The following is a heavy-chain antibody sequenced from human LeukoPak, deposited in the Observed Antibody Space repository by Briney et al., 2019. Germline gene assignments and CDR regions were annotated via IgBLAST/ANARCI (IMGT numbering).Heavy chain of an antibody. Sequence: GASVKVSCKASGYTFTGYYMHWVRQAPGQGLEWMGWINPNSGGTNYAQKFQGRVTMTRDTSISTAYMELSRLRSDDTAVYYCARGGYGGNSADWYFDLWGRGTLVTVSS. D-gene: IGHD4-23*01. CDR3: ARGGYGGNSADWYFDL. V-gene: IGHV1-2*02. J-gene: IGHJ2*01. CDR1: GYTFTGYY. CDR2: INPNSGGT.